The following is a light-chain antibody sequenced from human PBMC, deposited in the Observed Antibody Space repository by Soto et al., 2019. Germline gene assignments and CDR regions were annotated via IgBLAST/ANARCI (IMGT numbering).Light chain of an antibody. CDR3: HQYNNFWT. CDR1: QIVSSR. J-gene: IGKJ1*01. CDR2: GAS. Sequence: EIVMTQSPATLSVSPGERVTLSCRASQIVSSRLAWYHQKPGQSPRLLIYGASTRATGIPARFSGSGSGTEFTLTISSLQSEDFGLYYCHQYNNFWTFGQGTKVEIK. V-gene: IGKV3-15*01.